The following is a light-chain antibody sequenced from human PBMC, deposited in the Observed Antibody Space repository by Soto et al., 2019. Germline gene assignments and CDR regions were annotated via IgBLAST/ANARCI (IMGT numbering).Light chain of an antibody. CDR1: QSVSSSY. CDR3: QQYGSSPWT. CDR2: GAS. V-gene: IGKV3-20*01. J-gene: IGKJ1*01. Sequence: EIVLTQSPGTLSLSPGERATLSCRASQSVSSSYLAWYQQKPGQAPRLLIYGASSRATGIPDRFSGSGSGTDLTLTISRLEPEDFAVYYCQQYGSSPWTFGQGTKGKSN.